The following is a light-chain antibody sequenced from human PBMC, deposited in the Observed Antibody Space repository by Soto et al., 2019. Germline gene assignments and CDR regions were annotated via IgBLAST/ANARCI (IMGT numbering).Light chain of an antibody. CDR2: GAS. Sequence: VLTQSPGTLSLSPGERATLSCRASQSVSSDLAWYQQTPGQAPRLLIYGASTRATGIPVRFSGSASGTEFTLTISSLQSEDFTVYYCQQYNKWPLTFGQGTKVDIK. V-gene: IGKV3-15*01. CDR1: QSVSSD. CDR3: QQYNKWPLT. J-gene: IGKJ1*01.